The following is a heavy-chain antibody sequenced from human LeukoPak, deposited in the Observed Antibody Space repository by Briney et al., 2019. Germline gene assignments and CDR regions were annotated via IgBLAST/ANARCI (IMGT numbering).Heavy chain of an antibody. CDR1: GYTFTSYY. D-gene: IGHD3-3*01. CDR2: INPIGGST. CDR3: AREKTSGNYGMDV. Sequence: ASVKVSCKASGYTFTSYYMHWVRQAPGQGLEWMGIINPIGGSTSYAQKFQGRVTMTRDTSTSTVYMELSSLRSEEPAVYYCAREKTSGNYGMDVWGQGTTVTVSS. J-gene: IGHJ6*02. V-gene: IGHV1-46*01.